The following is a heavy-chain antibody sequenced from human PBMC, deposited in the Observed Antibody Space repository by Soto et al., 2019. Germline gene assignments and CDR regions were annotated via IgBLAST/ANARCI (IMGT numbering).Heavy chain of an antibody. V-gene: IGHV3-23*01. J-gene: IGHJ5*02. D-gene: IGHD3-3*01. CDR2: ISGSGGST. CDR3: AKETIFGVVNDNWFDP. Sequence: PGGSLRLSCAASGFTFSSYAMSWVRHAPGKGLEWVSAISGSGGSTYYADSVKGRFTISRDNSKNTLYLQMNSLRAEDTAVYYCAKETIFGVVNDNWFDPWGQGTLVTVSS. CDR1: GFTFSSYA.